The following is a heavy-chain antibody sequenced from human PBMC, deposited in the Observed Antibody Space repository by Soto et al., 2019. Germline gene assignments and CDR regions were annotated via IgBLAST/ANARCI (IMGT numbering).Heavy chain of an antibody. CDR1: GGSISSGGYY. CDR2: IYYGGST. J-gene: IGHJ5*02. D-gene: IGHD4-17*01. V-gene: IGHV4-31*03. Sequence: QVQLQESGPGLVKPSQTLSLTCTVSGGSISSGGYYWSWIRQHPGKGLEWIGYIYYGGSTYYNPSLKSRVTISVDTSKNQFSLKLSSVTAADTAVYYCARNDYGDYENWFDPWGQGTLVTVSS. CDR3: ARNDYGDYENWFDP.